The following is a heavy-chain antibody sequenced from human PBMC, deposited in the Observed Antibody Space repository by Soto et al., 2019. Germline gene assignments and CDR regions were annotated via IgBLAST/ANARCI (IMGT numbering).Heavy chain of an antibody. CDR1: GGSINSSSYF. CDR2: IYYSGST. D-gene: IGHD6-19*01. Sequence: PSETLSLTCSVSGGSINSSSYFWGWVRQPPGKGLEWIGSIYYSGSTYYNPSLRSRVTISVDTSKNQFSLKLSSVTAADTAVFYCARHYSSGSRNWFDPWGKGTLVTVS. J-gene: IGHJ5*02. CDR3: ARHYSSGSRNWFDP. V-gene: IGHV4-39*01.